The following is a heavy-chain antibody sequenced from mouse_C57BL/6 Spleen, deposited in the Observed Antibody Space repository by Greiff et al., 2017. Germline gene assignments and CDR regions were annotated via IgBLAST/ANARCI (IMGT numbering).Heavy chain of an antibody. J-gene: IGHJ2*01. CDR3: ASAITAGVDGDY. D-gene: IGHD1-1*01. CDR1: GYTFTSYG. V-gene: IGHV1-55*01. CDR2: IYPGSGST. Sequence: QVQLLQPGAELVKPGASVTMSCKASGYTFTSYGITWVKQRPGQGLEWIGDIYPGSGSTNYNEKFKSTATLTVDTSSSTAYMQLKIQTSKGSAFYICASAITAGVDGDYWGPGTTRTVS.